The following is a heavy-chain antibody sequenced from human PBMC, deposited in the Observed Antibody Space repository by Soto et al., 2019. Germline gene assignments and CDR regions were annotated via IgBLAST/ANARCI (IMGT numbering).Heavy chain of an antibody. J-gene: IGHJ5*02. Sequence: QVQLVQSGAEVKKPGASVKVSCKASGYTFTDYHIHWVRQAPGQGLEFMGWINANNGGAGSAQQFQGRVTVTRDTSITTVYMALSNLRSDDTAVYYCAREGGSETPQPSYIWFDTWGQGTLVTVSS. CDR1: GYTFTDYH. CDR3: AREGGSETPQPSYIWFDT. V-gene: IGHV1-2*02. CDR2: INANNGGA. D-gene: IGHD6-25*01.